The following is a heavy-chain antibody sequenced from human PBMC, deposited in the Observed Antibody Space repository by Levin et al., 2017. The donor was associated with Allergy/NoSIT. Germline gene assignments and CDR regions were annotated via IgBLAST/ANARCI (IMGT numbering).Heavy chain of an antibody. Sequence: SETLSLTCAVSGGSISSSNWWSWVRQPPGKGLEWIGEIYHSGSTNYNPSLKSRVTISVDKSKNQFSLKLSSVTAADTAVYYCARDGCSGGSCDQSRGAFDIWGQGTMVTVSS. CDR2: IYHSGST. D-gene: IGHD2-15*01. CDR3: ARDGCSGGSCDQSRGAFDI. V-gene: IGHV4-4*02. J-gene: IGHJ3*02. CDR1: GGSISSSNW.